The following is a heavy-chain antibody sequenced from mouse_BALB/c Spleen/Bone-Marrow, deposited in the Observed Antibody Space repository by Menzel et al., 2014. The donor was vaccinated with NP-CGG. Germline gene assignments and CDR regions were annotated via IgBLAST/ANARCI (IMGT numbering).Heavy chain of an antibody. D-gene: IGHD2-1*01. V-gene: IGHV1-82*01. Sequence: VKLMESGPELVKPGASVKLSCKASGYAFSSSWMNWVKPRPGQGLEWIGRIYPGNGDTNYIGKCKGKATLTADKSSSTAYVQLSSLTSVDSAVYFCARWNCNYAGFFDVWGGRTTVTVPS. CDR3: ARWNCNYAGFFDV. CDR2: IYPGNGDT. J-gene: IGHJ1*01. CDR1: GYAFSSSW.